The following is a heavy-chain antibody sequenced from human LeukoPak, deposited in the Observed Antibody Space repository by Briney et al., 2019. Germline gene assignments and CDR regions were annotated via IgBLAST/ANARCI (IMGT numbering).Heavy chain of an antibody. CDR2: ISSSSSYI. CDR1: GFTFSSYA. D-gene: IGHD5-24*01. Sequence: GGSLRLSCAASGFTFSSYAMSWVRQAPGKGLEWVSSISSSSSYIYYADSVKGRFTISRDNAKNSLYLQMNSLRAEDTAVYYCARAEMATLYFDYWGQGTLVTVSS. CDR3: ARAEMATLYFDY. V-gene: IGHV3-21*01. J-gene: IGHJ4*02.